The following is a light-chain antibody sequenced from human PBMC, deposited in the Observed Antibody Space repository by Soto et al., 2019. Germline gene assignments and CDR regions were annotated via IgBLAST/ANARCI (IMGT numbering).Light chain of an antibody. CDR2: AAS. Sequence: DIQMTQSPSSLSASVGDIVTITCRASQGIRSDLGWYQQKPGKAPKRLIYAASNFQSGVPSRFSGSGSGTEFTLTISSLQPEDFATYYCLQHNAYPWTFGQGTKVDIK. CDR3: LQHNAYPWT. V-gene: IGKV1-17*01. CDR1: QGIRSD. J-gene: IGKJ1*01.